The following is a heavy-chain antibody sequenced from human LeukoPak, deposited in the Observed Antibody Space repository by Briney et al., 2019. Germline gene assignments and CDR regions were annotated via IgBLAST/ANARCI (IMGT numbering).Heavy chain of an antibody. V-gene: IGHV3-23*01. Sequence: GGSLRLSCAASGVTFSTYAMSWVRQAPGKGLEWVSGISGNGIAAYYADSVKGRFTISRDNAKNSLYLQMNSLRAEDTAVYYCARVTDSIHFDYWGQGTLVTVSS. D-gene: IGHD2-21*01. J-gene: IGHJ4*02. CDR3: ARVTDSIHFDY. CDR2: ISGNGIAA. CDR1: GVTFSTYA.